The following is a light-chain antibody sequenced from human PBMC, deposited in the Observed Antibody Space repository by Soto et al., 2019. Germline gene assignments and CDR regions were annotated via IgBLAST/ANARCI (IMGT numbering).Light chain of an antibody. Sequence: ENVLTQSPATLSLSPGERATLSCRASQSVSSNLAWYQQKPDQAPRLLIYDASNRATGIPARFSGSGSGTDFTLTISSLQPEDFAVYYCHQRSNWPPTFGGGTKVEIK. CDR2: DAS. CDR1: QSVSSN. V-gene: IGKV3-11*01. CDR3: HQRSNWPPT. J-gene: IGKJ4*01.